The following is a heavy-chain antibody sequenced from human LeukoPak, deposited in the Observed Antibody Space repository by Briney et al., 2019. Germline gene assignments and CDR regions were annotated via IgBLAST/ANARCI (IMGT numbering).Heavy chain of an antibody. J-gene: IGHJ5*02. V-gene: IGHV3-7*03. D-gene: IGHD3-10*01. CDR1: GFTFSSCW. Sequence: GGSLRLSCAASGFTFSSCWMSWVRQAPGKGLEWVANIKQDGSEKYYVDSVKGRFTISRDNAKNSLYLQMNSLRAEDTAVYYCARASGSWGQGTLVTVSS. CDR2: IKQDGSEK. CDR3: ARASGS.